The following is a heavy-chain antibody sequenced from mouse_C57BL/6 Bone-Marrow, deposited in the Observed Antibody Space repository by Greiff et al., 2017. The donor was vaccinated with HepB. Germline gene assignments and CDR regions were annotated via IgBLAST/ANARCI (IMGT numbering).Heavy chain of an antibody. CDR3: ARVADY. CDR1: GFTFSSYA. J-gene: IGHJ4*01. D-gene: IGHD1-1*01. CDR2: ISDGGSYT. Sequence: EVKVEESGGGLVKPGGSLKLSCAASGFTFSSYAMSWVRQTPEKRLEWVATISDGGSYTYYPDNVKGRFTISRDNAKNNLYLQMSHLKSEDTAMYYCARVADYWGQGTSVTVSS. V-gene: IGHV5-4*03.